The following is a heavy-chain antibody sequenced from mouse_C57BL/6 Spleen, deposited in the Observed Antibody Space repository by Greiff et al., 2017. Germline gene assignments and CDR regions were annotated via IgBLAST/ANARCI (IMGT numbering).Heavy chain of an antibody. J-gene: IGHJ4*01. CDR1: GYAFSSYW. V-gene: IGHV1-80*01. D-gene: IGHD2-5*01. CDR3: AREVYSSSYYCAMDF. CDR2: LYPGDGAT. Sequence: VQLQQSGAELVKPGASVKISCKASGYAFSSYWMNWVKQRPGKGLEWIGQLYPGDGATNYNGKFKGQATLTADKSSSTSYMPLSSLTSDSSAVSFSAREVYSSSYYCAMDFWGQGTSVTVSS.